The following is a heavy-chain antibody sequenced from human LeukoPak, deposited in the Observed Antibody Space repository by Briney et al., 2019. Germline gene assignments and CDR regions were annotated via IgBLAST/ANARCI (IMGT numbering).Heavy chain of an antibody. J-gene: IGHJ5*02. CDR2: IIPIFGTA. D-gene: IGHD2-2*02. CDR3: ASTYCSSTSCYMVWFDP. Sequence: GASVKVSCKASGGTFSSYAISWVRQAPGQGLEWMGGIIPIFGTANYAQKFQGRVTITADESTSTAYMELSSLRSEDTAVYYCASTYCSSTSCYMVWFDPWGQGTLVTVSS. V-gene: IGHV1-69*13. CDR1: GGTFSSYA.